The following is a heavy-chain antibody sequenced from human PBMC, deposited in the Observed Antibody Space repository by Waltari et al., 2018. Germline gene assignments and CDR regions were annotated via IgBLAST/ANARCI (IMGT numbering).Heavy chain of an antibody. CDR1: GGSISSGGYY. J-gene: IGHJ3*02. CDR2: VFTSGLT. D-gene: IGHD3-22*01. Sequence: QVQLQESGPGLVKPSQTLSLTCIVSGGSISSGGYYWSWIRQPAGKGLEWIGRVFTSGLTKYNPSLKSRVTVSLDTSKNHFSLNLSSVTAADTAVYYCAREWDHYDNSGKGAFEIWGQGTLVTVSS. CDR3: AREWDHYDNSGKGAFEI. V-gene: IGHV4-61*02.